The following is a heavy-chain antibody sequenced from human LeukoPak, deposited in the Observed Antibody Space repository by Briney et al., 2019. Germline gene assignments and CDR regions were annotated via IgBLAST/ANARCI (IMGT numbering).Heavy chain of an antibody. CDR3: ARVGSGVTVIDY. D-gene: IGHD2-15*01. J-gene: IGHJ4*02. CDR2: IYYSGST. Sequence: TSETLSLTCTVSGGSISSYYWSWIRQPPGKGLEWIGYIYYSGSTNYNPSLKSRVTISVDTSKNQFSLKLSSVTAADTAVYYCARVGSGVTVIDYWGQGTLVTVSS. CDR1: GGSISSYY. V-gene: IGHV4-59*08.